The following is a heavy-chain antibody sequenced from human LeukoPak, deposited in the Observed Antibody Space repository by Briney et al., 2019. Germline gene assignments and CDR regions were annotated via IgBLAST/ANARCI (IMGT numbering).Heavy chain of an antibody. CDR2: ISSSSSYI. D-gene: IGHD3-10*01. V-gene: IGHV3-21*01. Sequence: PGGSLRLSCAASGFTFSSYSMNWVRQAPGKGLEWVSSISSSSSYIYYADSVKGRFTISRDNAKNSLYLQMNSLRAEDTAVYYCARGSGSYFVSNYWGQGTLVTVSS. CDR1: GFTFSSYS. CDR3: ARGSGSYFVSNY. J-gene: IGHJ4*02.